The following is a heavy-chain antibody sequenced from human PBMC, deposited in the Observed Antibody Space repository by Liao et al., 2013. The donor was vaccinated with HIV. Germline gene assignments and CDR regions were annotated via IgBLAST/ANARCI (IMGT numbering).Heavy chain of an antibody. CDR2: INQSGST. CDR3: AGRGVIITRAPDAFDI. D-gene: IGHD3-10*01. V-gene: IGHV4-34*02. J-gene: IGHJ3*02. CDR1: GGSFSSHY. Sequence: QVQLQQWGAGLLKPSETLSLTCAVYGGSFSSHYWSWIRQSPGKGLEWIGEINQSGSTNYNPSLKSRVSISVDTSKNHFSVKLSSVTAGDTAVYYCAGRGVIITRAPDAFDIWGQGTVVTVSS.